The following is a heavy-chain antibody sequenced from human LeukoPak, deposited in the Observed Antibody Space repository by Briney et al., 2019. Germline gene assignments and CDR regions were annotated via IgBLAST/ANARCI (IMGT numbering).Heavy chain of an antibody. D-gene: IGHD3-10*01. V-gene: IGHV1-2*02. J-gene: IGHJ1*01. Sequence: RASVKVSCKASEYTLSGHYMHWVRQAPGQGLEWMGWINPNSGGTIYVQNFQGRVTMTRDTSGTTVYMDLSSLRSDDTAVYYCARELSMVGAVPGGGFQHWGQGTLVIVSS. CDR3: ARELSMVGAVPGGGFQH. CDR2: INPNSGGT. CDR1: EYTLSGHY.